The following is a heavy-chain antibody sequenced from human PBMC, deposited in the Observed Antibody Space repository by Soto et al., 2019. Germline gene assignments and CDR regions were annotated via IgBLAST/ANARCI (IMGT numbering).Heavy chain of an antibody. Sequence: SETLSLTCAVYGGSFSGYYWSWIRQPPGKGLEWIGEINHSGGTNYNPSLKSRVTISVDTSKNQFSLKLSSVTAADTAVYYCARFRRIYGDYEHKTFGYWGQGTLVTVSS. J-gene: IGHJ4*02. D-gene: IGHD4-17*01. V-gene: IGHV4-34*01. CDR3: ARFRRIYGDYEHKTFGY. CDR1: GGSFSGYY. CDR2: INHSGGT.